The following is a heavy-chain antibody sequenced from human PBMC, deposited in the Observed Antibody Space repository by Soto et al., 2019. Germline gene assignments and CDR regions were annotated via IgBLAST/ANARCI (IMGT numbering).Heavy chain of an antibody. V-gene: IGHV1-69*01. CDR1: GDTDTNYV. CDR2: IFPKFGTT. Sequence: QVQLVQSGAEVKKPGSSVKVSCKASGDTDTNYVISWVRQAPGQGLEWMGGIFPKFGTTYSAQKLQDRLTITTAESTSTVYMQLSSMRLDDTAVYYCEAEMTFGKLSVVWGQGTKVTVSS. CDR3: EAEMTFGKLSVV. J-gene: IGHJ6*02. D-gene: IGHD3-16*02.